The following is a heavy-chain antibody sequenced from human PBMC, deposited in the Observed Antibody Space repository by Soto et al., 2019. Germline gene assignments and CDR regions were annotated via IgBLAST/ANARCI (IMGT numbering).Heavy chain of an antibody. D-gene: IGHD4-17*01. CDR1: GFTFSNYG. CDR2: TWYEGSNK. Sequence: QVQLVESGGGVVQPGRSLRLSCAASGFTFSNYGMHWVRQAPGKGLEWVAVTWYEGSNKYYADSGKGRFTISRDNSKNTLYLQMNSLRAEDTAVYYCARDLADYGDYVQYYFDYWGPGPLVTVSS. J-gene: IGHJ4*02. CDR3: ARDLADYGDYVQYYFDY. V-gene: IGHV3-33*01.